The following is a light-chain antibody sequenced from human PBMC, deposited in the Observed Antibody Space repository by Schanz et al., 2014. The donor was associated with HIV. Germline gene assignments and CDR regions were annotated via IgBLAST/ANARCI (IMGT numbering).Light chain of an antibody. CDR2: AAS. CDR1: QTISSF. CDR3: QQYSDWPPST. Sequence: DIQMTQSPSSLSASVRDRVTITCRASQTISSFLNWYQQKPGKAPKLLIFAASTLQSGVPSRFSGSGSGTDFTLTISGLQSEDFAVYYCQQYSDWPPSTFGQGTKLEIK. J-gene: IGKJ2*01. V-gene: IGKV1-39*01.